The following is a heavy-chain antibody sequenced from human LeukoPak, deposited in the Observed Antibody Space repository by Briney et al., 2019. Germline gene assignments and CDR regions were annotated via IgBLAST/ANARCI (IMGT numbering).Heavy chain of an antibody. CDR3: AKGGGSADGGWTEIDY. J-gene: IGHJ4*02. CDR1: GFTFSSYG. V-gene: IGHV3-30*02. Sequence: GGSLRLSCAASGFTFSSYGMHWVRQAPGKGLEWVAFIRYDGSNKYYADSVKGRFTIPRDNSKNTLYLQMNSLRAEDTAVYYCAKGGGSADGGWTEIDYWGQGTLVTVSS. CDR2: IRYDGSNK. D-gene: IGHD2-15*01.